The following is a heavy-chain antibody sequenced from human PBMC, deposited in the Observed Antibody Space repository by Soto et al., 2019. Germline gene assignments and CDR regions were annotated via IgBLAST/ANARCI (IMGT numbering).Heavy chain of an antibody. CDR1: ENSFTNYW. D-gene: IGHD1-1*01. CDR2: IYPGDSNT. CDR3: ATLEATTNYFYFGMDV. Sequence: GESLKISCKVSENSFTNYWIAWVRQMPGKGLEWMGIIYPGDSNTRYSPSFQGQVTISADKSISTAYLQWSSLKASDTAMYYCATLEATTNYFYFGMDVWGQGTTVTVSS. V-gene: IGHV5-51*01. J-gene: IGHJ6*02.